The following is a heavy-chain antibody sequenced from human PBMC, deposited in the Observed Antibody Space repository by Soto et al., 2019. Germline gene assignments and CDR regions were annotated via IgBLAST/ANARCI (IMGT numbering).Heavy chain of an antibody. CDR2: IKQDGSEK. CDR3: AKYSSSRAGAFDI. J-gene: IGHJ3*02. V-gene: IGHV3-7*01. Sequence: GGSLRLSCAASGFTFSSYWMSWVRQAPGKGLEWVANIKQDGSEKYYVDSVKGRFTISRDNAKNSLYLQMNSLRAEDTAVYYCAKYSSSRAGAFDIWGQGTMVTVSS. D-gene: IGHD6-13*01. CDR1: GFTFSSYW.